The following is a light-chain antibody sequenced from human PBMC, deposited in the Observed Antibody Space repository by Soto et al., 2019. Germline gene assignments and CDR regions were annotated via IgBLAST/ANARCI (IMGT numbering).Light chain of an antibody. CDR3: QQYNNWPYT. V-gene: IGKV3-15*01. CDR2: AAS. J-gene: IGKJ2*01. Sequence: EIVMTQSPATLSVSPGERATLSCWASQSVSSNLVWYQQKPGQAPRLLIYAASTRATGIPGRFSGSGSGTQLGLTISSLQSEDFAVYYCQQYNNWPYTFGQGTKLEIK. CDR1: QSVSSN.